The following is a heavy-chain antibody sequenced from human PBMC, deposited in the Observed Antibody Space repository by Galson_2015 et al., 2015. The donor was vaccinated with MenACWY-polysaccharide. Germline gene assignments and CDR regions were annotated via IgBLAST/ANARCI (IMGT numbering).Heavy chain of an antibody. CDR1: YY. Sequence: YYLHWVRQAPGQGLEWMGIINPSGGSTSYAQKFQGRVTMTRDTSTSTVYMELSSLRSEDTAVYYCARDLMTTVTTSMDVWGQGTTVTVSS. CDR3: ARDLMTTVTTSMDV. CDR2: INPSGGST. J-gene: IGHJ6*02. V-gene: IGHV1-46*03. D-gene: IGHD4-17*01.